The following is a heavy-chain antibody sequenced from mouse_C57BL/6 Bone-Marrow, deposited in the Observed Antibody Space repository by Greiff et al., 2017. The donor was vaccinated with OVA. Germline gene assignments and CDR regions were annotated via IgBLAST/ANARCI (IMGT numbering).Heavy chain of an antibody. Sequence: EVQLQQSGPELVKPGASVKISCKASGYTFTDYYMNWVKQSHGKSLEWIGDINPNNGGTSYNQKFKGKATLTVDKSSSTAYMELRSLTSEDSAVYYCARPPFDYWGQGTTLTVSS. CDR2: INPNNGGT. CDR1: GYTFTDYY. J-gene: IGHJ2*01. CDR3: ARPPFDY. V-gene: IGHV1-26*01.